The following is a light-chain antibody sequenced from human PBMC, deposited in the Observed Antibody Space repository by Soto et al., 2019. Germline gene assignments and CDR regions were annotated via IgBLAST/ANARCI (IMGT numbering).Light chain of an antibody. V-gene: IGKV3D-20*02. CDR1: QSVKSSY. J-gene: IGKJ1*01. CDR2: GTS. Sequence: EIVLTQSPGTLSLSPGERATLPCRASQSVKSSYLAWYQHKPGQAPRLLIYGTSSRATGIPDRFSGSGSGTDFTLTISRLEPEDFAVYYCQQRSNWRGWTFGQGTKVDIK. CDR3: QQRSNWRGWT.